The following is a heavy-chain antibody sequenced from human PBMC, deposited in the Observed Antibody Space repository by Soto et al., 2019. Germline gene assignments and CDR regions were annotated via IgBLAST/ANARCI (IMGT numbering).Heavy chain of an antibody. V-gene: IGHV3-23*01. Sequence: GGSLRLSCAASGFTFSSYAMSWVRQAPGKGLEWVSAISGSGGSTYYADSVKGRFTISRDNSKNTLYLQMNSLRAEDTAVYYCAKVPLVYSSSSFYYYGMDVWGQGTTVTVSS. D-gene: IGHD6-6*01. J-gene: IGHJ6*02. CDR3: AKVPLVYSSSSFYYYGMDV. CDR2: ISGSGGST. CDR1: GFTFSSYA.